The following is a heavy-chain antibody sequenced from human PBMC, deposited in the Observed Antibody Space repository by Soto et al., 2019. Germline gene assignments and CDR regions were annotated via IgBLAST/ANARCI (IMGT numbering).Heavy chain of an antibody. Sequence: SETLSLTCTVSGGSISSYYWSWIRQPPGKGLEWIGYIYYSGSTNYNPSLKSRVTISVDTSKNQFSLKLSSVTAADTAVYYCAREQRAMVRGVIHRTFDYWGQGTLVTVSS. J-gene: IGHJ4*02. D-gene: IGHD3-10*01. CDR2: IYYSGST. CDR3: AREQRAMVRGVIHRTFDY. V-gene: IGHV4-59*12. CDR1: GGSISSYY.